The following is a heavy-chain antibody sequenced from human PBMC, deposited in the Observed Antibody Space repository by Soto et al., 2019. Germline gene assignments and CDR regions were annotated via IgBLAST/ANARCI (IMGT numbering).Heavy chain of an antibody. Sequence: GGSLRLSCAASGFTFSSYGMHWVRQAPGKGLEWVAVISYDGSNKYYADSVKGRFTISRDNSKNTLYLQMNSLRAEDTAVYYCAKHPRVLMVYATEYYTDVWGKGTTVTVSS. CDR1: GFTFSSYG. CDR2: ISYDGSNK. CDR3: AKHPRVLMVYATEYYTDV. J-gene: IGHJ6*03. V-gene: IGHV3-30*18. D-gene: IGHD2-8*01.